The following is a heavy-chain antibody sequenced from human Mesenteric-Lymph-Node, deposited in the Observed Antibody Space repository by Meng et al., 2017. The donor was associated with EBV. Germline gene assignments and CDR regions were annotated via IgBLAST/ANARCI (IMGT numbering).Heavy chain of an antibody. CDR1: GGSFGGYY. CDR3: ARSGAIIGVQGAPDY. D-gene: IGHD3-10*01. J-gene: IGHJ4*02. V-gene: IGHV4-34*01. Sequence: QVQLQQWGAGVLMPPESLSLTCAVSGGSFGGYYWTWVRLAPGKRLEWIGEINQVGSTNYNPSLRSRVTISVDTSKTKFSLEVTSVTAADTAVYYCARSGAIIGVQGAPDYWGQGTLVTVSS. CDR2: INQVGST.